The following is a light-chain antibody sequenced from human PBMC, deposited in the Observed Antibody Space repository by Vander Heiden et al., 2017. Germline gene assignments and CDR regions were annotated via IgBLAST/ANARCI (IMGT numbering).Light chain of an antibody. Sequence: DIQMTQSPSTLSASVEDRVTITCRASQSSDSWLSWYQQKPGKAPNLLFDKASALKSGVPSRFSGSGSGTEFTLTSSSQQPDDFATYYCQQSHTYWTFGQGTKVE. CDR3: QQSHTYWT. J-gene: IGKJ1*01. CDR2: KAS. V-gene: IGKV1-5*03. CDR1: QSSDSW.